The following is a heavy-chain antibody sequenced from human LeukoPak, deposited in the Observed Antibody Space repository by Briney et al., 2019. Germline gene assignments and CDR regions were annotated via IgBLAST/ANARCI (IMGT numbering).Heavy chain of an antibody. V-gene: IGHV1-2*02. J-gene: IGHJ4*02. D-gene: IGHD2-21*02. Sequence: ASVKVSCKASGYTFTDCYIHWVRRAPGQGLEWMGWINPNSGGTNYAQKFQVRVTMTKDTSIRAAYMELSRLRSDDTAVYYCARANCGGDCPFNYWGQGTQVTVSS. CDR3: ARANCGGDCPFNY. CDR1: GYTFTDCY. CDR2: INPNSGGT.